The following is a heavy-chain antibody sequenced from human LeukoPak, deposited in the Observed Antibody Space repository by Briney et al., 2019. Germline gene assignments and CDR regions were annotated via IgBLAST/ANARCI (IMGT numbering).Heavy chain of an antibody. Sequence: GGSLRLSCAASGFTFSSYSMNWVRQAPGKGLEWVSYISSSSSTIYYADSVKGRFTISRDNAKNSLYLQMSSLRDEDTAVYYCARSNKGGSYFGFDYWGQGTLVTVSS. V-gene: IGHV3-48*02. CDR1: GFTFSSYS. CDR3: ARSNKGGSYFGFDY. CDR2: ISSSSSTI. D-gene: IGHD1-26*01. J-gene: IGHJ4*02.